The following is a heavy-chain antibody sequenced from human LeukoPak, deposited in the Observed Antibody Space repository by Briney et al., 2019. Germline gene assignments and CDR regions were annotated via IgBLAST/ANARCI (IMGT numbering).Heavy chain of an antibody. J-gene: IGHJ6*04. D-gene: IGHD3-3*01. V-gene: IGHV1-69*05. CDR3: ASIIFGVVPSRLDV. Sequence: SVKVSCKASGGTFISYAISWVRQAPGQGLEWMGGIIPIFGTANYAQKFQGRVTITTDESTSTAYMELSSLGSEDTAVYYCASIIFGVVPSRLDVWGKGTTVTVSS. CDR1: GGTFISYA. CDR2: IIPIFGTA.